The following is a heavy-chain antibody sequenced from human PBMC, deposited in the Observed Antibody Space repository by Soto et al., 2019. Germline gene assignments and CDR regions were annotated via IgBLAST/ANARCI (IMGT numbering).Heavy chain of an antibody. V-gene: IGHV3-30*18. CDR2: ISFDGSRK. CDR3: AKDKDNVATVKWGGDS. J-gene: IGHJ4*02. Sequence: QVQLVESGGGVVQPGTSLRLSCAASGFIFSDYDMDLVRQAPGRGLEWVAGISFDGSRKYYGDSVKGRFTISRDSYRDTVYLQMTSLRVEDTALYYCAKDKDNVATVKWGGDSWGQGTLVTVSS. D-gene: IGHD5-12*01. CDR1: GFIFSDYD.